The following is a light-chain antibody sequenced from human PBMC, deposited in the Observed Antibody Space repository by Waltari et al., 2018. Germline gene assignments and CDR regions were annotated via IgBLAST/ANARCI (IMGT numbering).Light chain of an antibody. Sequence: QSVLTQPPSASGTPGQRVTISCSGSTSNIGSNTVNWYQQLQGTAPKPLIYTNNQRPSGFPDRFSGSKSGTSASLAISGLQSEDEADYYCAAWDDSLSGPGFGGGTKVTVL. J-gene: IGLJ3*02. CDR2: TNN. V-gene: IGLV1-44*01. CDR1: TSNIGSNT. CDR3: AAWDDSLSGPG.